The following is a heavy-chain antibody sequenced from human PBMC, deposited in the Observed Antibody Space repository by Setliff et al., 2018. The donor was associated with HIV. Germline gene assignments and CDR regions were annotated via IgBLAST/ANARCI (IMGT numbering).Heavy chain of an antibody. CDR2: ISASATYI. CDR1: GFTFDDYG. D-gene: IGHD3-9*01. V-gene: IGHV3-21*01. Sequence: GGSLRLSCAASGFTFDDYGMSWVRQTPGKGLEWVSSISASATYIYYADSVKGRFTISRDNAENSLYLQMNSLRAEDTAVYYCARDNGRYFDRGWFDPWGQGALVTVSS. CDR3: ARDNGRYFDRGWFDP. J-gene: IGHJ5*02.